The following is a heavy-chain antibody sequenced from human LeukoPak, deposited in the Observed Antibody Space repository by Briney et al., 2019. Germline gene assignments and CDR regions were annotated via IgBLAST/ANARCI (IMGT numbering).Heavy chain of an antibody. D-gene: IGHD3-22*01. J-gene: IGHJ4*02. CDR3: ARGGRYYDSSGYYSPQGGGDY. CDR2: INHSGST. V-gene: IGHV4-34*01. CDR1: GGSFSGYY. Sequence: SETLSLTCAVSGGSFSGYYWSWIRQPPGKGLEWIGEINHSGSTNYNPSLKSRVTISVDTSKNQFSLKLSSVTAADTAVYYCARGGRYYDSSGYYSPQGGGDYWGQGTLVTVSS.